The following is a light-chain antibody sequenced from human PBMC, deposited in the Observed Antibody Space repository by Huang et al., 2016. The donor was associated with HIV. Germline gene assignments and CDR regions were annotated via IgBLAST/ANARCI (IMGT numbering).Light chain of an antibody. CDR1: QGVSTN. CDR3: QQYNDWART. V-gene: IGKV3-15*01. Sequence: EIVMMQSPATLSASPGERATLSCRASQGVSTNVAWYQQRPGQAPRLLIYGAYTRATGIPARFSGSGSGTEFTLTISSLQSEDFAVYYCQQYNDWARTFGLGTKLEIK. CDR2: GAY. J-gene: IGKJ2*01.